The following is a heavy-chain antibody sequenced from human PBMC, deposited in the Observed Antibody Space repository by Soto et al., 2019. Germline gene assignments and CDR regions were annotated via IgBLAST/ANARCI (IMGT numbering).Heavy chain of an antibody. CDR2: ISYDGSNI. CDR3: AKDPSITIFGVVIPYYGMDV. V-gene: IGHV3-30*18. Sequence: QVQLVESGGGVVQPGRSLRLSCAASGFTFSSYGMHWVRQAPCKGLEWVAVISYDGSNIYYADSVKGRFTISRDNYKNTLYLQLNRLRAEDKAVYYCAKDPSITIFGVVIPYYGMDVWGQGTTVTVSS. CDR1: GFTFSSYG. J-gene: IGHJ6*02. D-gene: IGHD3-3*01.